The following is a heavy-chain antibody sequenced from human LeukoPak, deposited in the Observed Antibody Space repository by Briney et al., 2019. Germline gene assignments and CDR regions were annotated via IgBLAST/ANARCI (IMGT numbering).Heavy chain of an antibody. CDR1: GYTFTSYY. D-gene: IGHD5-18*01. J-gene: IGHJ4*02. CDR2: INPSGGST. CDR3: ASRGYSYGEPFDY. Sequence: GASVKVSCKASGYTFTSYYMHWVRQAPGQGLEWMGIINPSGGSTSYAQKSQGRVTMTRDTSTSTVYMELSRLRSDDTAVYYCASRGYSYGEPFDYWGQGTLVTVSS. V-gene: IGHV1-46*01.